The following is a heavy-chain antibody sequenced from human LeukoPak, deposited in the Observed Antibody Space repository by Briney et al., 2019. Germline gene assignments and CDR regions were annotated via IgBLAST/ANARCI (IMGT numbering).Heavy chain of an antibody. CDR2: IRSRPYGGTT. Sequence: GGSLRLSCTASGFTFSDYSMTWVRQAPGRGLEWVGFIRSRPYGGTTEYAASVKGRFTISRDNAKNMLYLQMNSLRAEDTAVYYCARGVGVEGGYYDFWSGYYDYYYGMDVWGQGTTVTVSS. J-gene: IGHJ6*02. D-gene: IGHD3-3*01. V-gene: IGHV3-49*04. CDR1: GFTFSDYS. CDR3: ARGVGVEGGYYDFWSGYYDYYYGMDV.